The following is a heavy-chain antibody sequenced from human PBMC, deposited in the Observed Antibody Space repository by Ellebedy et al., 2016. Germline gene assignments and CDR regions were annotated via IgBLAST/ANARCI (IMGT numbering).Heavy chain of an antibody. J-gene: IGHJ4*02. CDR1: GFTFSSYS. D-gene: IGHD3-3*01. CDR2: ISSSSSTI. CDR3: ARADYDFWSGYQIVDY. V-gene: IGHV3-48*02. Sequence: GGSLRLSCAASGFTFSSYSMNWVRQAPGKGLEWVSYISSSSSTIYYADSVKGRFTISRDNAKNSLYLQMNSLRDEDTAVYYCARADYDFWSGYQIVDYWGQGTQVTVSS.